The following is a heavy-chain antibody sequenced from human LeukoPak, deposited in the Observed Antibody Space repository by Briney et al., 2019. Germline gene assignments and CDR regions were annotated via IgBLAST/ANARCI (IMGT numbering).Heavy chain of an antibody. V-gene: IGHV3-7*05. CDR2: IYLDGRER. Sequence: PGGSLRLSCAASGFTFSSYSMNWVRHTPGRGLEWLANIYLDGRERNYDDSVKGRFTISRDNARNSLYLQMNSLRVEDTAVYYCARGHFGMDAWGHGTTVTVSS. J-gene: IGHJ6*02. CDR1: GFTFSSYS. CDR3: ARGHFGMDA.